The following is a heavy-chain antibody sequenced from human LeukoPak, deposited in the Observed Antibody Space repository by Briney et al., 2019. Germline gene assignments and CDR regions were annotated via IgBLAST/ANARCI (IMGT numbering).Heavy chain of an antibody. V-gene: IGHV3-53*01. CDR2: IYSGVST. J-gene: IGHJ2*01. Sequence: GGSLRLSCAASGFTVSSNYMSWVRQAPGKGLEWDSVIYSGVSTYHADSVKGRFTISRDNSKNTLYLQMNSLRAEDTALYYCARDRRYYDSSGYYFHWYFDLWGRGTLVTVSS. CDR3: ARDRRYYDSSGYYFHWYFDL. D-gene: IGHD3-22*01. CDR1: GFTVSSNY.